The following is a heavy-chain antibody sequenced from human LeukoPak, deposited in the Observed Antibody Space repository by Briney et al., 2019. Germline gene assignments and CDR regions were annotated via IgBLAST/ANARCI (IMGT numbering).Heavy chain of an antibody. CDR3: ARVRGHFDY. V-gene: IGHV4-59*01. D-gene: IGHD3-3*01. J-gene: IGHJ4*02. Sequence: SETLSLTCTVSGDSISSYYWSWIRQPPGEGLEWIGNIYYSGSTNYNPSLKSRVTISVDVSKNQFSLKLTSVTAADTAVYYCARVRGHFDYWGQGTLVTVSS. CDR1: GDSISSYY. CDR2: IYYSGST.